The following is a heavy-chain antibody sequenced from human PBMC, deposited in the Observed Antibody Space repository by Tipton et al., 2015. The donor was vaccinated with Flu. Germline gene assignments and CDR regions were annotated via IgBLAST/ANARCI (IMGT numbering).Heavy chain of an antibody. CDR2: IFHSGTT. CDR1: GGSIRSAYY. D-gene: IGHD3-10*02. V-gene: IGHV4-38-2*02. Sequence: TLSLTCTVSGGSIRSAYYWGWVRRPPGKGLEWIGTIFHSGTTYYNPSLKTRLTISVDTSKNQFSLRLSSVTAADTAVYYCARHTGDSVRGLIDYWGQGTLVTVSS. CDR3: ARHTGDSVRGLIDY. J-gene: IGHJ4*02.